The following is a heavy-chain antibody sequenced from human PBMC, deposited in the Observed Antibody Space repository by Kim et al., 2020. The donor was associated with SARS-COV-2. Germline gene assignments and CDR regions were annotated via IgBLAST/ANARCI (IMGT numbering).Heavy chain of an antibody. CDR2: ISGDGGNT. V-gene: IGHV3-23*01. CDR3: AIFLAWIRVASRYFDL. J-gene: IGHJ2*01. CDR1: GFTFSNYA. D-gene: IGHD5-12*01. Sequence: GGSLRLSCVASGFTFSNYAMSWVRQAPGKGLEWVSGISGDGGNTYYADSVKGRFTISRDNSKNTLFLQMNSLRAEDTAVYYCAIFLAWIRVASRYFDLWGRGTLVTVSS.